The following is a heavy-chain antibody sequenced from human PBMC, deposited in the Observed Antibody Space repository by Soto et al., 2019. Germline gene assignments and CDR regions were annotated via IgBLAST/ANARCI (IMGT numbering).Heavy chain of an antibody. Sequence: GASVKVSCKASGYTFTSYYMHWVRQAPGQGLEWMGVINPSGGSTSYAQKFQGRVTMTRDTSTSTVYMELSSLRSEDTAVYYCARAIFGYYDSGGLWPNCGQRTLVTVSS. D-gene: IGHD3-22*01. CDR3: ARAIFGYYDSGGLWPN. V-gene: IGHV1-46*01. J-gene: IGHJ4*02. CDR1: GYTFTSYY. CDR2: INPSGGST.